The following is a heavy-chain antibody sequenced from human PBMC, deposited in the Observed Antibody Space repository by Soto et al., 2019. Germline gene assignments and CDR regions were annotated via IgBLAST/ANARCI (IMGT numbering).Heavy chain of an antibody. V-gene: IGHV1-18*01. CDR3: ARVLANYDSSGYYAPGWFDP. CDR2: SSAYNGNT. Sequence: ASVKVSCKASGYTFTSYGISWVRQAPGQGLEWMGWSSAYNGNTNYAQKLQVRVTMTTDTSTSTAYTELRSLRSDDTAVYYRARVLANYDSSGYYAPGWFDPWGQGTLVTVSS. CDR1: GYTFTSYG. J-gene: IGHJ5*02. D-gene: IGHD3-22*01.